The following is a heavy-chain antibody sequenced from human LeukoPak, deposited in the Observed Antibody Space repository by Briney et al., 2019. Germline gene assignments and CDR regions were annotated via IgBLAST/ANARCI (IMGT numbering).Heavy chain of an antibody. J-gene: IGHJ4*02. CDR2: IYYSGST. Sequence: SETLSLTCTVSGGSISSSSYYWGWIRQPPGRGLEWIGSIYYSGSTYYNPSLKSRVTISVDTSKNQFSLKLSSVTAADTAVYYCARAEGYYDSSGYYLGGGVDYWGQGTLVTVSS. V-gene: IGHV4-39*07. CDR3: ARAEGYYDSSGYYLGGGVDY. CDR1: GGSISSSSYY. D-gene: IGHD3-22*01.